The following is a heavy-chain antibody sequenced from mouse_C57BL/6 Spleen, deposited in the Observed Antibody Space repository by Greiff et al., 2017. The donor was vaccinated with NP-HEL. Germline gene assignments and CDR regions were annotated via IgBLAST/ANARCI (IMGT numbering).Heavy chain of an antibody. CDR1: GYTFTSYW. J-gene: IGHJ4*01. CDR3: ARTSQLLRSYYYAMDY. CDR2: IHPNSGST. Sequence: QVQLKQPGAELVKPGASVKLSCKASGYTFTSYWMHWVKQRPGQGLEWIGMIHPNSGSTNYNEKFKSKATLTVDKSSSTAYMQLSSLTSEDSAVYYCARTSQLLRSYYYAMDYWGQGTSVTVSS. D-gene: IGHD1-1*01. V-gene: IGHV1-64*01.